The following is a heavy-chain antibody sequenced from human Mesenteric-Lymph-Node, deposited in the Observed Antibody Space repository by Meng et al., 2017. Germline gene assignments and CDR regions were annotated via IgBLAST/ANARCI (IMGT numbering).Heavy chain of an antibody. Sequence: SETLSLTCTVSGGSISTYYWSWTRQPPGKGLEWIGYISYSGSTNYNPSLKSRVTISVDTSKNQFSLKLSSVIAADTAVYYCARDFPGDYFRTENDAFDIWGQGTMVTVSS. J-gene: IGHJ3*02. CDR1: GGSISTYY. CDR2: ISYSGST. D-gene: IGHD4-17*01. CDR3: ARDFPGDYFRTENDAFDI. V-gene: IGHV4-59*01.